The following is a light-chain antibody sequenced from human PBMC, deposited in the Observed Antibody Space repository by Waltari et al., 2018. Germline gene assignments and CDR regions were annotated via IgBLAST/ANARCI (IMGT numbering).Light chain of an antibody. CDR3: QAWDTTIVV. CDR2: QDM. J-gene: IGLJ2*01. V-gene: IGLV3-1*01. CDR1: QLGDKF. Sequence: SYELTQPPSVSVSPGQTATITCSADQLGDKFVAWDQQKSGQSPVLVIFQDMKRPSGIPERFSGSNSGNTATLTISGTQVDDEADFYCQAWDTTIVVFGGGTKLTVL.